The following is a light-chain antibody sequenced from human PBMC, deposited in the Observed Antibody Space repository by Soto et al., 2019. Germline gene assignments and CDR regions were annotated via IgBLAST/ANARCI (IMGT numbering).Light chain of an antibody. CDR2: DNN. V-gene: IGLV1-51*01. J-gene: IGLJ2*01. CDR1: SSNIGNNY. Sequence: QSVLTQPTSVSAAPGQKVTISCSGSSSNIGNNYVSWYQQLPGTAPKHLIYDNNKRPSGIPDRCSGSKSGTSATLGITGLQTGDEADYYCGTWDSSLSAVVFGRGTKLTVL. CDR3: GTWDSSLSAVV.